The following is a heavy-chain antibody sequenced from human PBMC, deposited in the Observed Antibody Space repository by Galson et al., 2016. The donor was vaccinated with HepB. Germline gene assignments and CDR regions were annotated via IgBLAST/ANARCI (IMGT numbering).Heavy chain of an antibody. D-gene: IGHD5-24*01. V-gene: IGHV3-23*01. CDR2: INAPGTST. CDR3: GRMRDVCEFLGRPFDY. J-gene: IGHJ4*02. Sequence: SLRLSCAASGFCFSTSSMNWVRQSPGKGLEWVSVINAPGTSTYYSKSVKGRFTVSRDNSENTLYLQMRSLRDEDTAVYYCGRMRDVCEFLGRPFDYWGQGALVTVSS. CDR1: GFCFSTSS.